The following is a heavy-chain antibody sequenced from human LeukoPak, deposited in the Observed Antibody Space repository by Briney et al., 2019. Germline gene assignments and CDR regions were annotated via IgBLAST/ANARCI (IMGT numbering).Heavy chain of an antibody. V-gene: IGHV3-21*01. D-gene: IGHD6-13*01. J-gene: IGHJ4*02. CDR3: GRAFPPLRTAAAGDY. Sequence: GGSLRLSCTASGFTFSDCDMNWFRQAPGKGPEWVSSISYRTSHIYYADSVKGRFTISRDNAKNSLYLQMDSLRAEDTAVYFCGRAFPPLRTAAAGDYWGQGTLVTVSS. CDR1: GFTFSDCD. CDR2: ISYRTSHI.